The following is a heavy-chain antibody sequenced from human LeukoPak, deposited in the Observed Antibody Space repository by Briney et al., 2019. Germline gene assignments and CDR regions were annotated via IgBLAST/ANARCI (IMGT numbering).Heavy chain of an antibody. D-gene: IGHD3-22*01. CDR2: INHSGGT. Sequence: SETLSLTCAVYGGSFSGYYWSWIRQPPGKGLEWIGEINHSGGTNYNPSLKSRVTISVDTSKNQFSLKLSSVTAADTAVYYCARVGGWYYDSSGVDYWGQGTLVTVSS. V-gene: IGHV4-34*01. J-gene: IGHJ4*02. CDR3: ARVGGWYYDSSGVDY. CDR1: GGSFSGYY.